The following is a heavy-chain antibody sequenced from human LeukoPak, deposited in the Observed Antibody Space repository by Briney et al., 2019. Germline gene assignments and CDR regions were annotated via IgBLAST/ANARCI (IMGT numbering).Heavy chain of an antibody. D-gene: IGHD3-10*01. CDR2: IKQGGSEK. Sequence: PGGSLRLSCVASGFTFSDYWMSWVRQAPGKGLEWVANIKQGGSEKYYVDSVKGRFTISRDNSKKSLYLQMNSLRAEDTAIYYCARGGNSRFGYWGQGALVTVSS. CDR3: ARGGNSRFGY. CDR1: GFTFSDYW. J-gene: IGHJ4*02. V-gene: IGHV3-7*01.